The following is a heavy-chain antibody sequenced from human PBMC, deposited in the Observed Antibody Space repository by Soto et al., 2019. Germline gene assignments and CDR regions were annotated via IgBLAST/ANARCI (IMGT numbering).Heavy chain of an antibody. V-gene: IGHV1-18*01. D-gene: IGHD2-15*01. CDR3: ARAGAAPYYYYGMDV. CDR1: GYTFSTSG. CDR2: ISTYNGDT. Sequence: QVQLVQSGAEVRKPGASVKVSCKASGYTFSTSGMSWLRQAPGQGLEWMGWISTYNGDTNDAPKFRDRFTMTSDPSTSTVYMDLRGLRSDDTAVYYCARAGAAPYYYYGMDVWGQGTRVTVSS. J-gene: IGHJ6*02.